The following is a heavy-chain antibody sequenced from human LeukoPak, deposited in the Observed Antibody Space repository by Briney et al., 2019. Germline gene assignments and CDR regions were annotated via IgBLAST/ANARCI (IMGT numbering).Heavy chain of an antibody. V-gene: IGHV4-39*07. D-gene: IGHD1-20*01. CDR3: ARTGITGTTMDWFDP. J-gene: IGHJ5*02. Sequence: SETLSLTCTVSGGSISSSSYYWGWIRQPPGKGLEWIGSIHYSGSTSYNPSLKSRVTISVDTSKNQFSLKLSSVTAADTAVYYCARTGITGTTMDWFDPWGQGTLVTVSS. CDR2: IHYSGST. CDR1: GGSISSSSYY.